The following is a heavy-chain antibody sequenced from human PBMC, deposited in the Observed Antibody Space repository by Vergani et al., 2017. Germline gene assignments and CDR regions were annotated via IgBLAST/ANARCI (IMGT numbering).Heavy chain of an antibody. D-gene: IGHD4-17*01. Sequence: EVQLVQSGAEVKKPGATMKISCKVSGYTFTDHYMHWVKQAPGKGLEWMGLVDPEDGETIYAEKFKGRVTIAADTSTDTAHLELSSLRSEDTAGYYGATPQTVTTGGMEVWGQGTTVIVSS. CDR2: VDPEDGET. V-gene: IGHV1-69-2*01. CDR1: GYTFTDHY. CDR3: ATPQTVTTGGMEV. J-gene: IGHJ6*02.